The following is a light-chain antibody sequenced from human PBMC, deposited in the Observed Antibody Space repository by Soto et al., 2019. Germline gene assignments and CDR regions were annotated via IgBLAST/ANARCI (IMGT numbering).Light chain of an antibody. J-gene: IGKJ1*01. CDR3: QQRSNWPRT. Sequence: EIMLTQSPATLSLSPGERATLSCMVSQSVSSYLAWYQQKPGQAPRLLIYDAFNRATGIPARFSGSGSGTDFTLTISSLEPEDFAVYYCQQRSNWPRTFGQGTKVDIK. V-gene: IGKV3-11*01. CDR2: DAF. CDR1: QSVSSY.